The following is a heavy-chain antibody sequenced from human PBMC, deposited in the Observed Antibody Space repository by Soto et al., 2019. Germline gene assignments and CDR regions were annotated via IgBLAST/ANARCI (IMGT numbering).Heavy chain of an antibody. Sequence: PSETLSLTCAASCVSVSSGSYYWSWIRQPPGKGLEWIGYIYDSGNTNYNPSLKSRVTISVDTSKNQFSLKLTSVTAADTAVYYCARPDYRDYVMFRFWGQGALFSVS. V-gene: IGHV4-61*01. CDR3: ARPDYRDYVMFRF. J-gene: IGHJ4*02. CDR2: IYDSGNT. CDR1: CVSVSSGSYY. D-gene: IGHD4-17*01.